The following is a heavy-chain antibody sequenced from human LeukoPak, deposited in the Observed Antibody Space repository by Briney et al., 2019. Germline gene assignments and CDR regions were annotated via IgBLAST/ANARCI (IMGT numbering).Heavy chain of an antibody. D-gene: IGHD3-22*01. Sequence: GGSLRLSCAASGFNFSSYSMNWVRQAPGKGLEWVSSISSSSSFRYYADSVKGRFTISRDNAKNSLYLQMNSLRAEDTAVYYCARESSGYFYWGQGTLVTASS. J-gene: IGHJ4*02. CDR1: GFNFSSYS. V-gene: IGHV3-21*01. CDR3: ARESSGYFY. CDR2: ISSSSSFR.